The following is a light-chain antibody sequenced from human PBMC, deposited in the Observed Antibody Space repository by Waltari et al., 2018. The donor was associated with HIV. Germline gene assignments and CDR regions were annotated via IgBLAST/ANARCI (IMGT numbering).Light chain of an antibody. V-gene: IGLV2-23*02. CDR2: DVN. Sequence: QSALTQPASVSGSPGQSITISCSGTSSDLGSYNLVSWYQQDPGKAPKLMIYDVNKRPSGVSNRFSGSKSGNTASLTISGLQAEDDADYYCCSYAGSNSWVFGGGTKLTVL. CDR1: SSDLGSYNL. CDR3: CSYAGSNSWV. J-gene: IGLJ3*02.